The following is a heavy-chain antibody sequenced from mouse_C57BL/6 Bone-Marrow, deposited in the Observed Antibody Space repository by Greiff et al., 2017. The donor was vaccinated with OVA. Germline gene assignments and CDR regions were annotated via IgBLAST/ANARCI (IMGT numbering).Heavy chain of an antibody. CDR1: GFTFSDFY. D-gene: IGHD1-1*02. CDR3: ARDVPEVGYFDY. CDR2: SRNKANDYTT. Sequence: DVKLVESGGGLVQSGRSLRLSCATSGFTFSDFYMEWVRQAPGKGLEWIAASRNKANDYTTEYSASVKGRFIVSRDTSQSILYLQMNALRAEDTAIYYCARDVPEVGYFDYWGQGTTLTVSS. J-gene: IGHJ2*01. V-gene: IGHV7-1*01.